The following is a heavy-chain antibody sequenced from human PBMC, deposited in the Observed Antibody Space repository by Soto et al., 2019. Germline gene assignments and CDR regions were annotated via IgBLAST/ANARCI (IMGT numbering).Heavy chain of an antibody. CDR1: GYTFTSYY. Sequence: GASVKVSCKASGYTFTSYYMHWVRQAPGQGLEWMGIINPSGGSTSYAQKFQGRVTMTRDTSTSTVYMELSSLRSEDTAVYYCARDPLVLRYFDWLPTLNYYYYGMDVWGQGTTVTVSS. CDR3: ARDPLVLRYFDWLPTLNYYYYGMDV. D-gene: IGHD3-9*01. J-gene: IGHJ6*02. CDR2: INPSGGST. V-gene: IGHV1-46*01.